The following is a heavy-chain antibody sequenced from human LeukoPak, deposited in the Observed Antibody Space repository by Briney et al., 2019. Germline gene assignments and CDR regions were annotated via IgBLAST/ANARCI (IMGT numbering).Heavy chain of an antibody. D-gene: IGHD3-16*02. Sequence: GGSLRLSCAASGLTFSDYYMSWIRQAPGKGLEWVSYISSSGSTIYYADSVKGRFTISRDNAKNSLYLQMNSLRAEDTAVYYCARDVREPPNDYVWGSYRYTPWFDPWGQGTLVTVSS. CDR2: ISSSGSTI. CDR3: ARDVREPPNDYVWGSYRYTPWFDP. CDR1: GLTFSDYY. V-gene: IGHV3-11*01. J-gene: IGHJ5*02.